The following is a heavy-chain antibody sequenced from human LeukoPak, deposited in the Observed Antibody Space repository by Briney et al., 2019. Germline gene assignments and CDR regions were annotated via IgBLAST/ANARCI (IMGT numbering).Heavy chain of an antibody. J-gene: IGHJ4*02. CDR3: ASAPGTFFDY. CDR2: IYYSGTT. Sequence: SETLSLTCTVSAYSISTSSYYWGWIRQPPGKGLEWIGTIYYSGTTYYNPSLKSRVTISLDTSKNQFSLKLSSVTAADTALYFCASAPGTFFDYWGQGTLVTVSP. CDR1: AYSISTSSYY. D-gene: IGHD1-14*01. V-gene: IGHV4-39*01.